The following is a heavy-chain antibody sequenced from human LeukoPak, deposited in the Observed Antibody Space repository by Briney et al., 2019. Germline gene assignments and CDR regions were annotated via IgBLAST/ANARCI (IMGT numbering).Heavy chain of an antibody. D-gene: IGHD2-2*01. Sequence: PGESLRLSCAASGFTFSSFDMNWVRQAPGKGLEWVSSISTSSRYIYYRDSVKGRFTISRDDAKNSLYLQMNSLRVEDTAVYYCARADCSGSTCYLRRSWFDPWGQGTLVTVSS. V-gene: IGHV3-21*01. CDR1: GFTFSSFD. CDR3: ARADCSGSTCYLRRSWFDP. CDR2: ISTSSRYI. J-gene: IGHJ5*02.